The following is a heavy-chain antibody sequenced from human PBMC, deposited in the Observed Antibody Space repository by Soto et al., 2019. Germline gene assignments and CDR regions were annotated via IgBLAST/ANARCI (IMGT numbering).Heavy chain of an antibody. CDR2: INDNGRT. J-gene: IGHJ4*02. Sequence: PSETLSLTCAVYNEDLNGYYWSWIRQPPGKGLEWIGEINDNGRTAYNPSLMSRVTISAVASSQQFALRLTSLTAADTAIYYCARGRWPDRFLYWGQGSQVTGSS. D-gene: IGHD3-16*02. CDR1: NEDLNGYY. CDR3: ARGRWPDRFLY. V-gene: IGHV4-34*01.